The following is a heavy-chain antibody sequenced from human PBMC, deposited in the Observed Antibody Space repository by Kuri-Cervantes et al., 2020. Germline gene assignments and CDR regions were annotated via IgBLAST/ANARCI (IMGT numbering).Heavy chain of an antibody. J-gene: IGHJ5*01. V-gene: IGHV3-30*02. CDR1: GFTFSSYG. Sequence: GESLKISCAASGFTFSSYGMHWVRQAPGKGLEWVAFIRYDGSNKYYADSVKGRFTISRDNSKNTLYLQMNSLRAEDTAVYYCARQYCSGGICYPGEHNWFDSWAQGTLVTVSS. D-gene: IGHD2-15*01. CDR3: ARQYCSGGICYPGEHNWFDS. CDR2: IRYDGSNK.